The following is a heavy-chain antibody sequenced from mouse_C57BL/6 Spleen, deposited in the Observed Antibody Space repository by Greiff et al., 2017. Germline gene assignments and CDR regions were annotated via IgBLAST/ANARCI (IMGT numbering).Heavy chain of an antibody. CDR3: ARRGDYGFAY. CDR2: FNSDGGST. CDR1: DYEFPSHD. J-gene: IGHJ3*01. Sequence: EVKRVESGGGLVQPGESLKLSCESNDYEFPSHDMSWVRQTPEKRLELVAAFNSDGGSTYYPDTMERRFIISRDNTKKTLYLQMSSLRSEDTALYYCARRGDYGFAYWGQEALVTVSA. D-gene: IGHD2-4*01. V-gene: IGHV5-2*01.